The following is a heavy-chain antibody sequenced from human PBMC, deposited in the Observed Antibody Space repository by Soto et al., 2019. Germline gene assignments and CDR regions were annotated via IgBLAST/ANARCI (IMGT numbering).Heavy chain of an antibody. Sequence: QVQLQESGPGLVKPSQTLSLTCTVSGGSISSGGYYWSWIRQHPGKGLEWIGYIYYSGSTYYNPSLKARVTISVDTSKHQFSLKLSSVTAADTAVYYCARERSSSWYYYYYGMDVWGQGTTVTVSS. D-gene: IGHD6-13*01. CDR2: IYYSGST. CDR3: ARERSSSWYYYYYGMDV. V-gene: IGHV4-31*03. CDR1: GGSISSGGYY. J-gene: IGHJ6*02.